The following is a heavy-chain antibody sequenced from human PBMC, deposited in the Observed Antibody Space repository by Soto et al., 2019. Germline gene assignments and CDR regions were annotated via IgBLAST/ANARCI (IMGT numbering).Heavy chain of an antibody. Sequence: QVQLVQSGTEVKKPGASVNISCKATGYIFTKFALHWVRQAPGQRLEWLGWINAGSGNTKYSQKFQGRVTITRDTSANTGDMELNARRSVDAAVYDCARGPSGPAPLFGSWGQGTLVTVSS. D-gene: IGHD1-26*01. CDR1: GYIFTKFA. V-gene: IGHV1-3*01. CDR3: ARGPSGPAPLFGS. J-gene: IGHJ4*02. CDR2: INAGSGNT.